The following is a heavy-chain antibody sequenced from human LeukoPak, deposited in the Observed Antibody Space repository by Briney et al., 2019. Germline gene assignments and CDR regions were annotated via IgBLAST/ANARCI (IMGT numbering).Heavy chain of an antibody. CDR1: GYTFTGYY. V-gene: IGHV1-2*02. CDR2: INPNSGGT. Sequence: ASVKVSCKASGYTFTGYYMHWVRQAPGQGLEWMGWINPNSGGTKYAQQFQGRVTMTRDTSISTAYMDLSGLRSDDTAVYYCARMADLDYWGQGTLVTVSS. J-gene: IGHJ4*02. D-gene: IGHD5-24*01. CDR3: ARMADLDY.